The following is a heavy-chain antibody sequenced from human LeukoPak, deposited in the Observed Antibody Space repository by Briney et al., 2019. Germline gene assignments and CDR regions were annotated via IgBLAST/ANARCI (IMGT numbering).Heavy chain of an antibody. CDR3: ATDRGIPFDY. CDR1: GFTFGIYW. CDR2: IKQDGSEK. Sequence: GASPRLSCAASGFTFGIYWMHSVRQTPGKGLEWVANIKQDGSEKYYVDSVKGRFTISRDNAKNSLYLQMNSLRAEDTAVYYCATDRGIPFDYWGQGTLVTVSS. D-gene: IGHD3-10*01. V-gene: IGHV3-7*03. J-gene: IGHJ4*02.